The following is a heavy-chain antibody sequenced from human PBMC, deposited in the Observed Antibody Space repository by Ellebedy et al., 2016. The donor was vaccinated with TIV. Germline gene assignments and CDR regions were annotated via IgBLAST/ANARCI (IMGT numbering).Heavy chain of an antibody. CDR2: IGGSGITT. CDR1: GFTFSRHA. J-gene: IGHJ4*02. Sequence: GESLKISCAASGFTFSRHAMTWVRQAPGKGLEWVSVIGGSGITTYYGDSVKGRFTISRDNSNNTLYLQMNSLRTEDTALYYCAKDLGFYGSGSHYWGQGTLVTVSS. CDR3: AKDLGFYGSGSHY. V-gene: IGHV3-23*01. D-gene: IGHD3-10*01.